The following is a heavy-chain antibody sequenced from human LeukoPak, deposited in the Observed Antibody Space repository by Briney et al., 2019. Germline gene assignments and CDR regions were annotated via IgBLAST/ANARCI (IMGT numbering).Heavy chain of an antibody. Sequence: PSETLSLTCTVSGGSISSYYWSWIRQPPGKGLEWIGYIYYSGSTNYNPSLKSRVTISVDTSKSQFSLKLSSVTAADTAVYYCARDNGYYDSPIWGQGTLVTVSS. CDR3: ARDNGYYDSPI. J-gene: IGHJ4*02. CDR1: GGSISSYY. CDR2: IYYSGST. D-gene: IGHD3-22*01. V-gene: IGHV4-59*01.